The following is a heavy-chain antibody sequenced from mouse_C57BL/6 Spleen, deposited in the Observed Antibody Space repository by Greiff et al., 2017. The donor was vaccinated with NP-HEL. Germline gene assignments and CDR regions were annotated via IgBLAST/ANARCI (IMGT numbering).Heavy chain of an antibody. CDR3: ARDYYGGIAY. V-gene: IGHV1-55*01. CDR2: IYPGSGST. J-gene: IGHJ2*01. Sequence: VQLQQSGAELVKPGASVKMSCTASGYTFTSYWITWVKQRPGQGLEWIGEIYPGSGSTNYNEKFKSKATLTVDTSSNTAYMQLSSLTSEDSAVYYYARDYYGGIAYWGQGTTLTVSS. CDR1: GYTFTSYW. D-gene: IGHD1-1*01.